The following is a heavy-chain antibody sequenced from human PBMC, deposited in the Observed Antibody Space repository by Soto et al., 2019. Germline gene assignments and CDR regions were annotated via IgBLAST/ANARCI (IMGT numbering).Heavy chain of an antibody. J-gene: IGHJ3*02. CDR3: AREVNIAAKSDAFDI. Sequence: QVQLQESGPGLVKPSQTLSLTCTVSGGSISSANYFWSWIRQLPGKGLEWIGYISYRGRATYNTSLERRVTISVDTSKNQFSLRLGSVTAADTALYYCAREVNIAAKSDAFDIWGQGTKVTVSS. D-gene: IGHD3-3*01. CDR1: GGSISSANYF. CDR2: ISYRGRA. V-gene: IGHV4-31*03.